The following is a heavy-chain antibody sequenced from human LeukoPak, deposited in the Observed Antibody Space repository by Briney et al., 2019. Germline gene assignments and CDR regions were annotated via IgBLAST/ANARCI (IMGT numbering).Heavy chain of an antibody. Sequence: SETLSLTCTVCGGSISSYYWSWIRQPPGEGLEGIGYIYYSGSTNYNPSLTTRLTISVDTSNNQFSLMLSSVTAADTAVYYCARGPYTYQLLTYYYYGIDVWGKGTTVTVSS. CDR1: GGSISSYY. CDR3: ARGPYTYQLLTYYYYGIDV. J-gene: IGHJ6*04. V-gene: IGHV4-59*01. D-gene: IGHD2-2*01. CDR2: IYYSGST.